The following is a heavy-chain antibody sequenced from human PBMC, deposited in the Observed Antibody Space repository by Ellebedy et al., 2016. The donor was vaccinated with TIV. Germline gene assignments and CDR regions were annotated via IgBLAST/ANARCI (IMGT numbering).Heavy chain of an antibody. Sequence: PGGSLRLSCAASGFTFSSYAMSRVRQAPGQGLEWVSGINANGVSIAYADSVKGRFTISRDNSKDTLFLQMNSLRAEDTATYYCAKDQVAGDGRWVFDMWGQGTKVTVSS. V-gene: IGHV3-23*01. J-gene: IGHJ3*02. CDR2: INANGVSI. D-gene: IGHD5-24*01. CDR3: AKDQVAGDGRWVFDM. CDR1: GFTFSSYA.